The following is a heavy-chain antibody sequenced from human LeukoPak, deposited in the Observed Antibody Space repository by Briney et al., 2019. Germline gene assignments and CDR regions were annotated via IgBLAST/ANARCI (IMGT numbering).Heavy chain of an antibody. V-gene: IGHV3-30*18. J-gene: IGHJ6*02. CDR1: GFTFSSYG. CDR3: AKDSSSWYYYYYGMDV. D-gene: IGHD6-13*01. Sequence: EGSLRLSCAASGFTFSSYGMHWVRQAPGKGLEWVAVISYDGSNKYYADSVKGRFTISRDNSKNTLYLQMNSLRAEDTAVYYCAKDSSSWYYYYYGMDVWGQGTTVTVSS. CDR2: ISYDGSNK.